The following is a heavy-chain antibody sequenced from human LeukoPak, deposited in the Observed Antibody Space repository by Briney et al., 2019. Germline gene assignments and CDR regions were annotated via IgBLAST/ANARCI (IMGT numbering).Heavy chain of an antibody. V-gene: IGHV3-33*01. CDR2: IWYDGSNK. D-gene: IGHD6-19*01. CDR1: GFTFSSYG. Sequence: PGGSLRLSCAASGFTFSSYGMHWVRQAPGKGLEWEAVIWYDGSNKYYADSVKGRFTISRDNSKNTLYLQMNSLRAEDTAVYYCAREGDSGWYSGVFDYWGQGTLVTVSS. J-gene: IGHJ4*02. CDR3: AREGDSGWYSGVFDY.